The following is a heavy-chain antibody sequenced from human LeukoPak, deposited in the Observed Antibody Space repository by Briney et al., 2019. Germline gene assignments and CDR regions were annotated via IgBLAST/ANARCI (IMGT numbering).Heavy chain of an antibody. Sequence: SETLSLTCTVSGDSISSYYWSWIRQPPGKGLEWIGFLYYSGRTSYNPSLKSRVTISFDTSKNQFSLQLSSVTAADTAVHYCARGPVPATPNAFNVWGQGTLVTVSS. D-gene: IGHD2-2*01. CDR1: GDSISSYY. CDR2: LYYSGRT. J-gene: IGHJ3*01. V-gene: IGHV4-59*01. CDR3: ARGPVPATPNAFNV.